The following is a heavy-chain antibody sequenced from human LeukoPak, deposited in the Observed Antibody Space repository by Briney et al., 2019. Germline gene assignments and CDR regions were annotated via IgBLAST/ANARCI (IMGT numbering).Heavy chain of an antibody. V-gene: IGHV3-7*01. Sequence: PGGSLRPSCAASGFTFSDYWMTWVRQAPGKGLEWVANIKQDGTDKHYADSVKGRFTISRDNSKNSLYLQMNSLRVEDTAVYYCATPRSDYWGQGTLVTVSS. CDR2: IKQDGTDK. CDR1: GFTFSDYW. D-gene: IGHD1-26*01. J-gene: IGHJ4*02. CDR3: ATPRSDY.